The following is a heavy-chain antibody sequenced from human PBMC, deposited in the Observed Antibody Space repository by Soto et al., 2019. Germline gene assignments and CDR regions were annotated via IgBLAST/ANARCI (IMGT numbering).Heavy chain of an antibody. CDR3: ARHTYYYGSGSFLNWFDP. Sequence: QLQLQESGPGLVKPSETLSLTCTVSGGSISSSSYYWGWIRQPPGKGLEWIGSIYYSGSTYYNPSLKSRVTISVDTSKNQFSLKLSSVTAADTAVYYCARHTYYYGSGSFLNWFDPWGQGTLVTVSS. CDR2: IYYSGST. D-gene: IGHD3-10*01. V-gene: IGHV4-39*01. J-gene: IGHJ5*02. CDR1: GGSISSSSYY.